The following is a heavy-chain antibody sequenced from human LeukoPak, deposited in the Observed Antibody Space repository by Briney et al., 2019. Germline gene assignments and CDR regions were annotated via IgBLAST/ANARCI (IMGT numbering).Heavy chain of an antibody. CDR3: AKGVRRSSDYSSPVDY. CDR2: ISGSGGST. D-gene: IGHD3-22*01. CDR1: GFTFSSYA. J-gene: IGHJ4*02. V-gene: IGHV3-23*01. Sequence: GGCLRLSCAASGFTFSSYAMSWVRRAPGKGLEWVSAISGSGGSTYYADSVKGRFTISRDNSRNTLYLQMNSLRAEDTAVYYCAKGVRRSSDYSSPVDYWGQGTLVTVSS.